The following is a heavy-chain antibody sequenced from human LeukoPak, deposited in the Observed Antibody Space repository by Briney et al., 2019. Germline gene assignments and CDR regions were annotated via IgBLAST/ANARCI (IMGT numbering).Heavy chain of an antibody. Sequence: GESLKISCKGSGYSFTSYWIGWVRQMPGKGLEWMGIIYPGDSDTRYSPSFQGQVSISADKSISTAYLQWSSLKASDTAMYYCASAYSGSLDAFDIWGQGTMVTVSS. J-gene: IGHJ3*02. CDR3: ASAYSGSLDAFDI. CDR1: GYSFTSYW. D-gene: IGHD1-26*01. V-gene: IGHV5-51*01. CDR2: IYPGDSDT.